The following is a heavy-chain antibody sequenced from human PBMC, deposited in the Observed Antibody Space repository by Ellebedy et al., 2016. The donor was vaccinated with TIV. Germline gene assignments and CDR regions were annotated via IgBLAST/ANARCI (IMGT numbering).Heavy chain of an antibody. Sequence: ASVKVSCKASGYIFIDHYVHWVRQAPGQGLEWMGWINPATGATHYAQRFQGRVIMTRDTSPSTAYMDLDRLRSDDSAVYYCARAEWNVLGGLDPWGQGTLVTVSS. D-gene: IGHD1-1*01. J-gene: IGHJ5*02. CDR1: GYIFIDHY. V-gene: IGHV1-2*02. CDR2: INPATGAT. CDR3: ARAEWNVLGGLDP.